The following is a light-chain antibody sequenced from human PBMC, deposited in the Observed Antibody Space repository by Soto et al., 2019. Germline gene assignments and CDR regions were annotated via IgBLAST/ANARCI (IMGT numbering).Light chain of an antibody. Sequence: QLVLTQSPSAYASLGASVKLTCTLSSGHSSYALAWHQQQPEKGPRYLMKLNSDGSHSKGDGIPDRFSGSSSGAERYLTISSLQSEDEADYYCQTWGTGIRVFGTGTKVTVL. J-gene: IGLJ1*01. CDR3: QTWGTGIRV. CDR2: LNSDGSH. CDR1: SGHSSYA. V-gene: IGLV4-69*01.